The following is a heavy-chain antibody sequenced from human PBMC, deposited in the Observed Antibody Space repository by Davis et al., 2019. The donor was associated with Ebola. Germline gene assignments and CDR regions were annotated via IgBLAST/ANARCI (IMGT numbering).Heavy chain of an antibody. CDR1: GFTLSTYG. Sequence: PGGSLRLSCAASGFTLSTYGMNWVRQAPGKGLEWVSHINTFSKTYYADSVKGRFTISRDNAKNSLFLQMNSLRAEDTAVYYCARDPSSSWIPFDYWGRGTLVTVSS. CDR3: ARDPSSSWIPFDY. CDR2: INTFSKT. V-gene: IGHV3-48*04. J-gene: IGHJ4*02. D-gene: IGHD6-13*01.